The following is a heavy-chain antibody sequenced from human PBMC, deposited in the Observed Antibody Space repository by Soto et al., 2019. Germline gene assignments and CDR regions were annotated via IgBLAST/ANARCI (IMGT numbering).Heavy chain of an antibody. V-gene: IGHV3-23*01. CDR1: GFTISGSA. J-gene: IGHJ6*02. CDR3: ARYIPGVRYYGMDV. Sequence: PRGSRLHYCPAYGFTISGSAMNCVRHALGKGLEWVSLMGESGTPTYYADSVKGRFTISRDNSGNTLFLEMYSLRAEDTAVYYCARYIPGVRYYGMDVWGQGTTVTVSS. CDR2: MGESGTPT. D-gene: IGHD2-2*01.